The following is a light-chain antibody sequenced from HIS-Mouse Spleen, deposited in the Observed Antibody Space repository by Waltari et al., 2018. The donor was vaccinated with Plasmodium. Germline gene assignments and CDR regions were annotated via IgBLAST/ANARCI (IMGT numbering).Light chain of an antibody. CDR2: EGS. V-gene: IGLV2-23*03. J-gene: IGLJ3*02. CDR3: CSYAGSSTFV. Sequence: QSDLTQPASVSGSPGQSITISCTGTSSDVGSYNLVSWYQQHPGKAPKLMIYEGSKRPSGVSNRVSGSKSGNTASLTISGLKAEDEADYYCCSYAGSSTFVFGGGTKLTVL. CDR1: SSDVGSYNL.